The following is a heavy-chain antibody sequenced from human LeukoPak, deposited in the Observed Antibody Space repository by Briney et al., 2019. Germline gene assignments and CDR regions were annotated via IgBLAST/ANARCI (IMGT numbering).Heavy chain of an antibody. D-gene: IGHD1-1*01. Sequence: GGSLRLSRAASGFTLSSYSMNWVRQAPGKGLEWVSSISSSSSNIYYADSVKGRFTISRDNAKNSLYLQMNSLRVEDTAVYYCARCTTGRTFGSLREIKRSREIDYWGQGTLVTVSS. V-gene: IGHV3-21*01. J-gene: IGHJ4*02. CDR2: ISSSSSNI. CDR3: ARCTTGRTFGSLREIKRSREIDY. CDR1: GFTLSSYS.